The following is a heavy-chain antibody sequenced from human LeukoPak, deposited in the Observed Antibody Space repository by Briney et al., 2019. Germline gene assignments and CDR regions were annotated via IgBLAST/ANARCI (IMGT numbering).Heavy chain of an antibody. D-gene: IGHD1-26*01. J-gene: IGHJ4*02. Sequence: ISAYNGNTNYAQKLQGRVTMTTDTSTSTAYMELRSLRSDDTAVYYSARDLRGSRYYFDYWGQGTLVTVSS. CDR3: ARDLRGSRYYFDY. V-gene: IGHV1-18*01. CDR2: ISAYNGNT.